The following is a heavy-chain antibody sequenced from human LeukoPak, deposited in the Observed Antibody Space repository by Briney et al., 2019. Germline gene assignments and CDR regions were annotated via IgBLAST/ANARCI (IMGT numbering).Heavy chain of an antibody. V-gene: IGHV3-43*02. D-gene: IGHD3-3*01. J-gene: IGHJ4*02. Sequence: GGSLRLSCAASGFTFGDYTMHWFRQPPGRGLQWVSLITGDGGTTSYAGSVKGRFTISRDNSKNSLYLHMNSLRNEDTALYYCAKGHFGAGHYWGQGTLITVSS. CDR3: AKGHFGAGHY. CDR1: GFTFGDYT. CDR2: ITGDGGTT.